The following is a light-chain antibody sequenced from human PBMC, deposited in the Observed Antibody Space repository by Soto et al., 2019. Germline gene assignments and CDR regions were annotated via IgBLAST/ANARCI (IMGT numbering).Light chain of an antibody. CDR3: ATWDDSLNAVL. CDR2: SNN. V-gene: IGLV1-44*01. CDR1: SSNIGTYG. Sequence: QSVLTQPPSASGTPGQRVTISCSGSSSNIGTYGVNWYQQLPGTAPNFLIYSNNLRPSGVPDRFSGSKSGTSASLAISGLQSEDEADYYCATWDDSLNAVLFGGGTKLTVL. J-gene: IGLJ2*01.